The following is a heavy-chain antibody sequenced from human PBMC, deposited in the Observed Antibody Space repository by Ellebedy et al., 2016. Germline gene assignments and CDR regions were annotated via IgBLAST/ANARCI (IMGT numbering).Heavy chain of an antibody. Sequence: SETLSLTXTVSGGSISSYYWSWIRQPPGKGLEWIGYIYYSGSTNYNPSLKSRVTISVDTSKNQFSLKLSSVTAADTAVYYCARESSRAMATFDYWGQGTLVTVSS. J-gene: IGHJ4*02. D-gene: IGHD5-18*01. CDR1: GGSISSYY. CDR3: ARESSRAMATFDY. CDR2: IYYSGST. V-gene: IGHV4-59*13.